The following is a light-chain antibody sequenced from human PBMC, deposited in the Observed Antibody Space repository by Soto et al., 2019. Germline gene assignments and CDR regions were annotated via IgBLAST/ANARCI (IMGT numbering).Light chain of an antibody. CDR2: EAS. J-gene: IGKJ3*01. CDR3: QQYHSLPFT. V-gene: IGKV1-33*01. CDR1: QDISKY. Sequence: DIQMTQSPSSLSASVGDRITITYQASQDISKYLIWYQQTPGKAPKFLIYEASNLERGVPSRFSGSGSGTDFTFTINSLQPEDIATYYCQQYHSLPFTFGPGTKLDIK.